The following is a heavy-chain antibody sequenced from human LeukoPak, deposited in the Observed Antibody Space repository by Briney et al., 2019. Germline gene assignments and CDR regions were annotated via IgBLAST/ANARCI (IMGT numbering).Heavy chain of an antibody. CDR1: GDRFTKYY. Sequence: ASVKVSCKASGDRFTKYYIHWVRQAPGQGLEWMGIINPSGGSTSYAQKFQGRVTMTRDTSTSTVYMELSSLRSEDTAVYYCARDDAMIVAIDYWGQGTLVTVSS. J-gene: IGHJ4*02. CDR3: ARDDAMIVAIDY. CDR2: INPSGGST. D-gene: IGHD3-22*01. V-gene: IGHV1-46*01.